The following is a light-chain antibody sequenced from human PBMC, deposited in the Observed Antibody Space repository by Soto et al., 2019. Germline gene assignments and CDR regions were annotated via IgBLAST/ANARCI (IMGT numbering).Light chain of an antibody. Sequence: DIQMTQSPSSLSVSVGDRVTITCRASQSITKYLNWYQQKPGKVPKLLVYAASSLQSGVPSRFSGNGSGTDFTLTISSLQPEDFATYYCQQSDSYPYTFGQGTKLEIK. CDR1: QSITKY. V-gene: IGKV1-39*01. CDR2: AAS. CDR3: QQSDSYPYT. J-gene: IGKJ2*01.